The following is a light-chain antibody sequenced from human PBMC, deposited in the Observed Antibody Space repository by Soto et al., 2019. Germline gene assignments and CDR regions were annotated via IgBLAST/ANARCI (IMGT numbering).Light chain of an antibody. V-gene: IGKV1D-12*01. CDR1: QDISSW. CDR3: QQAHSFPLT. J-gene: IGKJ4*01. Sequence: IQMTQSPSSVSASVGDSVTITCRASQDISSWLAWYQQKPGKAPNLLIYAASILQSGVPSRFSGSGSATDFTLTISSLQPEDVATYYCQQAHSFPLTFGGGTKVEIK. CDR2: AAS.